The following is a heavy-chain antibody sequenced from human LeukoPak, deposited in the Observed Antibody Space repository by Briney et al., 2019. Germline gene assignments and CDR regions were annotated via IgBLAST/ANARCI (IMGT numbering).Heavy chain of an antibody. CDR3: AKVRASWYFDL. CDR2: INSDGSIT. J-gene: IGHJ2*01. Sequence: GGSLRLSCAASGFTFSTYWMHWVRQVPGKGLVWVSRINSDGSITTYADSVKGRFTISRDNSKNTLYLQMNSLRDEDTAVYYCAKVRASWYFDLWGRGTLVTVSS. V-gene: IGHV3-74*01. CDR1: GFTFSTYW.